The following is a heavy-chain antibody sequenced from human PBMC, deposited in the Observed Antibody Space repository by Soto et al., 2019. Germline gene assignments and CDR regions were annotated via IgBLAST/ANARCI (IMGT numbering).Heavy chain of an antibody. CDR2: IYWDDDA. CDR1: GFSFSADGVG. V-gene: IGHV2-5*02. Sequence: QITLKESGPTLVKPTQTLTLTCIFSGFSFSADGVGVGWIRQPPGKALEWLALIYWDDDARYRPSLKSRLTITKDSSKNQVVLTMTNMDPLDTATYYCAHAFGGTRWPNDVFDVWGQGTVVTVSS. D-gene: IGHD3-16*01. CDR3: AHAFGGTRWPNDVFDV. J-gene: IGHJ3*01.